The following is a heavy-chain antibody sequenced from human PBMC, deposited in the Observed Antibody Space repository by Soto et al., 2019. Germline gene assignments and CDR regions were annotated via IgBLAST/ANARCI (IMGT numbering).Heavy chain of an antibody. D-gene: IGHD4-4*01. CDR3: ARATYTYYYYGMDV. Sequence: KPSETLSLTCTVSGGSISSSSYYWGWIRQPPGKGLEWIGSIYYSGSTYYNPSLKSRVTISVDTSKNQFSLKLSSVTAADTAVYYCARATYTYYYYGMDVWGQGTTVTVSS. J-gene: IGHJ6*02. CDR2: IYYSGST. V-gene: IGHV4-39*07. CDR1: GGSISSSSYY.